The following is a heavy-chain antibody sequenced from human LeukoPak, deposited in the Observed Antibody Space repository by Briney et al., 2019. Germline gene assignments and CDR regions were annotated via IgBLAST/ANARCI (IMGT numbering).Heavy chain of an antibody. CDR2: IYSDGSP. J-gene: IGHJ6*02. Sequence: GGSLRLSCAASGFTVSSNFMSWLRQAPGKGLEWVSLIYSDGSPYYADSVKGRFTISRDNSKNTLYLQMNNLRAEDTAIYYCAPDPYRTTSYEMGVRGQGTTVTVSS. D-gene: IGHD1-26*01. CDR3: APDPYRTTSYEMGV. V-gene: IGHV3-66*01. CDR1: GFTVSSNF.